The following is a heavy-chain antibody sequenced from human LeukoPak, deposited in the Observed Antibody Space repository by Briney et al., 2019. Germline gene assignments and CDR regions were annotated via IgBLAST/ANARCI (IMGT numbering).Heavy chain of an antibody. J-gene: IGHJ4*02. CDR2: ISGSGGST. CDR1: GFTFNSHA. Sequence: GGSLRLSCAASGFTFNSHAMSWVRQAPGKGLEWVSGISGSGGSTYSADSVKGRFTISRDKSKNTLYLQMNSLRAEDTAVYYCARDEPYIGDYGVYWGQGTLVTVSS. D-gene: IGHD4-17*01. V-gene: IGHV3-23*01. CDR3: ARDEPYIGDYGVY.